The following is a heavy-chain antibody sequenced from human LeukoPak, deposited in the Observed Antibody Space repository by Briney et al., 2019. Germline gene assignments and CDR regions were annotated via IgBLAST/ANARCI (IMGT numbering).Heavy chain of an antibody. CDR3: ARDSVRGFVVVTANAFDI. V-gene: IGHV4-4*07. CDR1: GGSISSYY. J-gene: IGHJ3*02. D-gene: IGHD2-21*02. CDR2: IYTSGST. Sequence: NPSETLSLTCTVSGGSISSYYWSWIRQPAGKGLEWIGRIYTSGSTNYNPSLKSRVTMSVDTSKNQFSLKLSSVTAADTAVYYCARDSVRGFVVVTANAFDIWGQGTMVTVSS.